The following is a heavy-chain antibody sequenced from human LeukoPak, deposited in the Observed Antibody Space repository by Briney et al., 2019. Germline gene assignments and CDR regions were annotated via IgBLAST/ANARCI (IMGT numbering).Heavy chain of an antibody. J-gene: IGHJ5*01. D-gene: IGHD3-22*01. CDR2: IHHSGSS. V-gene: IGHV4-38-2*02. Sequence: SETLSLTCTVSGDSISSGYYWGWIRQPPGRGLEWIGSIHHSGSSYYNPSLKSRVTISVDTSKNQFSLKLSSVTAADTAVHCCARYYDGSGSPRFDPWGQGTLVTVSS. CDR1: GDSISSGYY. CDR3: ARYYDGSGSPRFDP.